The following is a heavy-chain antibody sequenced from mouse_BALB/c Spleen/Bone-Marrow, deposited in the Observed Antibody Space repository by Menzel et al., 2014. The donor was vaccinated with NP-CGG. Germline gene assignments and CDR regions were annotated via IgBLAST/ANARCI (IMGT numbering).Heavy chain of an antibody. D-gene: IGHD1-2*01. V-gene: IGHV5-17*02. Sequence: EVQGVESGGGLVQPGGSRKLSCAASGFTFSSFGMHWVRQAPEKGLEWVAYISSGSSTIYYADTVKGRFTISRDNPKNTLFLQMTSLRSEDTAMYYCARLTIPTATYYYAMDYWGQGTSVTVSS. CDR3: ARLTIPTATYYYAMDY. CDR1: GFTFSSFG. CDR2: ISSGSSTI. J-gene: IGHJ4*01.